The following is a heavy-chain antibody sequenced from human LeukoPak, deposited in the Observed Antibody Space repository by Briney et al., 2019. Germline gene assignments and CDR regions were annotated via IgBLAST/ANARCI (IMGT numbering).Heavy chain of an antibody. CDR2: IIPILGIA. Sequence: VASVKVSCKASGGTFSSYAISWVRQAPGQGLEWMGRIIPILGIANYAQKFQGRVTITADKSTSTAYMELSSLRSEDTAVYYCARETDGYCSGGSCYGIDYWGQGTLVTVSS. CDR3: ARETDGYCSGGSCYGIDY. J-gene: IGHJ4*02. D-gene: IGHD2-15*01. V-gene: IGHV1-69*04. CDR1: GGTFSSYA.